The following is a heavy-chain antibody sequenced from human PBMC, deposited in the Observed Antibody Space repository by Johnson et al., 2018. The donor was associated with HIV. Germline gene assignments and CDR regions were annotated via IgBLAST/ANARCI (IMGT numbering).Heavy chain of an antibody. V-gene: IGHV3-33*06. D-gene: IGHD3-22*01. J-gene: IGHJ3*02. CDR3: AKELADSSGYYADAFDI. CDR2: IWYDGSNK. Sequence: VQLVESGGGVVQPGRSLRLSCAASGFTFSSYGMHWVRQAPGKGLEWVAVIWYDGSNKYYADSVKGRFTISRDNSKNTLYLQMNSLRAEETAVYYCAKELADSSGYYADAFDIWGQGTMVTVSS. CDR1: GFTFSSYG.